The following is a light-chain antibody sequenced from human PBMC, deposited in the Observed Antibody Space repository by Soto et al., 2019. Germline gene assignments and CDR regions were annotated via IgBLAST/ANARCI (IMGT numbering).Light chain of an antibody. CDR3: AAWDDSLYGRV. CDR1: RSNIGSNP. V-gene: IGLV1-44*01. CDR2: SNN. Sequence: HSVLTKPPSPNGIPGQRGTISFSGNRSNIGSNPVNWSQQLPGPAPNLLIDSNNQRPSGVPDRFSGSRSGTSASRAISGLQSEDEDDYYCAAWDDSLYGRVFGTGTKVTVL. J-gene: IGLJ1*01.